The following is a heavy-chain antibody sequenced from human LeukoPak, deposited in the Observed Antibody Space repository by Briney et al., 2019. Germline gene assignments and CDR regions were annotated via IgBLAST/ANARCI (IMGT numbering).Heavy chain of an antibody. CDR1: GYTLTGLS. CDR2: FDPEDGET. V-gene: IGHV1-24*01. J-gene: IGHJ4*02. Sequence: RASVKVSCKVSGYTLTGLSMHWVRQAPGKGLEWMGGFDPEDGETIYAQKFQGRVTMTEDTSTDTAYMELSSLRSEDTAVYYCARRHSSGGSCYFDYWGQGTLVTVSS. D-gene: IGHD2-15*01. CDR3: ARRHSSGGSCYFDY.